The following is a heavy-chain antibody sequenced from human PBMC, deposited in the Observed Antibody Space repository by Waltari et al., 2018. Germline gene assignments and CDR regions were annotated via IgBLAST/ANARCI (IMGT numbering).Heavy chain of an antibody. CDR3: AKGIRATATYFYMDV. Sequence: EARLEESGGGLEQHGKSLRLSCPASGFSFSTYAMTWVRQAPGKGLEWVWSISDDGQTSFYADSVKGRCIISRDNSKSTLFLHLNSLRGDDTARYYCAKGIRATATYFYMDVWGKGTTVTVSS. V-gene: IGHV3-23*04. J-gene: IGHJ6*03. CDR1: GFSFSTYA. D-gene: IGHD3-10*01. CDR2: ISDDGQTS.